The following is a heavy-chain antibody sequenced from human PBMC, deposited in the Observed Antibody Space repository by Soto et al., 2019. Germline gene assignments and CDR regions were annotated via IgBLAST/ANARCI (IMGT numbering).Heavy chain of an antibody. CDR3: ATRRRSTEFAKKSSSSILKIDY. CDR1: GGSISSYY. V-gene: IGHV4-59*05. D-gene: IGHD6-6*01. J-gene: IGHJ4*02. CDR2: IYYSGST. Sequence: PLETLSLTCTVSGGSISSYYWNWIRQPPGKGLEWIGSIYYSGSTYYNPSLKSRVTISVDTSKNQFSLKLSSVTAADTAVYYCATRRRSTEFAKKSSSSILKIDYWGQGTLVTVSS.